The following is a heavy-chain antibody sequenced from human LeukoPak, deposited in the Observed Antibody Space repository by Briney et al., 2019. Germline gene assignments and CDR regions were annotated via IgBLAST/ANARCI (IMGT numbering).Heavy chain of an antibody. CDR1: GFTLSSYG. V-gene: IGHV3-33*01. Sequence: PGRSLRLSCAASGFTLSSYGMHWVRQAPGKGLEWVAVIWYDGSNKYYADSVKGRFTISRDNSKNTLYLQMNSLRAEDTAVYYCAGRGSSSSYAFDIWGQGTMVTVSS. CDR2: IWYDGSNK. D-gene: IGHD6-6*01. CDR3: AGRGSSSSYAFDI. J-gene: IGHJ3*02.